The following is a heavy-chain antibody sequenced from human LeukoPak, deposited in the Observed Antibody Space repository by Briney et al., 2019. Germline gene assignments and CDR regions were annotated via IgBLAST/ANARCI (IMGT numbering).Heavy chain of an antibody. D-gene: IGHD1-1*01. V-gene: IGHV3-21*01. Sequence: GGSLRLSCAASGFTFSSSAMSWVRQAPGKGLEWVSAISNNGGYTYYADSVKGRFTISRDNAKNSLYLQMNSLRAEDTAVYYCARGLRDTTGVDYWGQGTLVTVSS. J-gene: IGHJ4*01. CDR3: ARGLRDTTGVDY. CDR1: GFTFSSSA. CDR2: ISNNGGYT.